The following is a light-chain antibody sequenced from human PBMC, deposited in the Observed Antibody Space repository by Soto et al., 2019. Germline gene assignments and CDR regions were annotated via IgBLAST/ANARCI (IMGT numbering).Light chain of an antibody. CDR2: GAS. CDR3: EKDGRSPRD. J-gene: IGKJ2*01. Sequence: EIVLTQSPGTLSLSPGERATLSCRASQSVSSSFLAWYQQKPGQAPRLLIYGASSRATGIPDRFSGSGSGTVFTNALNRLEHEDFAVHYCEKDGRSPRDLDQQTTLEIK. CDR1: QSVSSSF. V-gene: IGKV3-20*01.